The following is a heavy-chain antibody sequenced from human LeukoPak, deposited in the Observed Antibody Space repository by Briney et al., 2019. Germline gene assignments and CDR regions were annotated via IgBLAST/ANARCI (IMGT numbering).Heavy chain of an antibody. Sequence: SVKVSCKASGGTFSSYAISWVRQAPGQGLEWMGGIIPIFGTANYAQTFQGRVTITADESTSTAYMELSSLRSEDTAVYYCAGAQTYYYDSSGCFPDAFDIWGQGTMVTVSS. CDR2: IIPIFGTA. D-gene: IGHD3-22*01. CDR1: GGTFSSYA. CDR3: AGAQTYYYDSSGCFPDAFDI. J-gene: IGHJ3*02. V-gene: IGHV1-69*13.